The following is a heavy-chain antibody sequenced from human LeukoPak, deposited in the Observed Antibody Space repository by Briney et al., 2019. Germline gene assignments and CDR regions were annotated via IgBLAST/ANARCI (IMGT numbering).Heavy chain of an antibody. D-gene: IGHD3-22*01. Sequence: ASETLSLTCTVSGGSISSYYWSWIRQPAGKGLEWIGRIYTSGSTNYNPSLKSRVTMSVDTSKNQFSLKLSSVTAADTAVYYCAREWVHYDSSGYYYPNAFDIWGQGTMVTVSS. CDR2: IYTSGST. V-gene: IGHV4-4*07. CDR1: GGSISSYY. CDR3: AREWVHYDSSGYYYPNAFDI. J-gene: IGHJ3*02.